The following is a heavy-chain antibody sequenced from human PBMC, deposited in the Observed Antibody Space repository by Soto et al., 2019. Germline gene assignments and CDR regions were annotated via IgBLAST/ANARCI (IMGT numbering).Heavy chain of an antibody. CDR2: IIPIFGTA. V-gene: IGHV1-69*01. D-gene: IGHD3-22*01. CDR1: GGTFSSYA. Sequence: QVQLVQSGAEVKKPGSSVKVSCKASGGTFSSYAISWVRQAPGQGLEWMGGIIPIFGTANYAQKFQGRVTITADESTSRAYMELSSLRSEDTAGYYCARSHHYYDSSGYPPIDYWGQGTLVTVSS. CDR3: ARSHHYYDSSGYPPIDY. J-gene: IGHJ4*02.